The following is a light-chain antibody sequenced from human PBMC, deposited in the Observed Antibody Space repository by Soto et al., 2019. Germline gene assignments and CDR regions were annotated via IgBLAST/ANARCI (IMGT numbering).Light chain of an antibody. CDR3: QQSYSTSPLT. J-gene: IGKJ4*01. CDR2: AAS. V-gene: IGKV1-39*01. CDR1: QSISIY. Sequence: DIQMTQSPSSLSASVGDRVTITCRASQSISIYLNWYQQKPGKAPKLLIYAASSLQSGVPSRFSGSGSGTDFTLTISSLRPEDFATYYCQQSYSTSPLTFGGGTKVEIK.